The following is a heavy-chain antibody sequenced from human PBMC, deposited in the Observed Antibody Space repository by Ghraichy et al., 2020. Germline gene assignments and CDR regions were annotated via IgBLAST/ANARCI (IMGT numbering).Heavy chain of an antibody. Sequence: ETLSLTCAVSGYSISSGYYWGWIRQPPGKGLEWIGSIYHSGSTYYNPSLKSRVTISVDTSKNQFSLKLSSVTAADTAVYYCARSRAHNWNYHPGPPDAFDIWGQGTMVTVSS. D-gene: IGHD1-7*01. CDR3: ARSRAHNWNYHPGPPDAFDI. J-gene: IGHJ3*02. CDR1: GYSISSGYY. CDR2: IYHSGST. V-gene: IGHV4-38-2*01.